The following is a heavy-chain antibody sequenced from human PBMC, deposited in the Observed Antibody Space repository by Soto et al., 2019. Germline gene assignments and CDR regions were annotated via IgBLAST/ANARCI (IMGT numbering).Heavy chain of an antibody. J-gene: IGHJ6*04. Sequence: VLSLRLSWAASGFTCIGYAVSWIRQAPGKGLEWVSAISGSGGTTYYADSVKGRFTISRDTSENTLHLQMDSLRVEDTAVYYCARDDVLCDGGSCYAIPLDVWGKGPTVTVSS. V-gene: IGHV3-23*01. CDR2: ISGSGGTT. CDR1: GFTCIGYA. CDR3: ARDDVLCDGGSCYAIPLDV. D-gene: IGHD2-15*01.